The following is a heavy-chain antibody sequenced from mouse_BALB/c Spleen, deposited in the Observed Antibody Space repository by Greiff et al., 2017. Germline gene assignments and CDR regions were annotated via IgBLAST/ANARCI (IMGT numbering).Heavy chain of an antibody. J-gene: IGHJ1*01. V-gene: IGHV1-14*01. CDR2: INPYNDGT. CDR1: GYTFTSYV. Sequence: VQLKESGPELVKPGASVKMSCKASGYTFTSYVMHWVKQKPGQGLEWIGYINPYNDGTKYNEKFKGKATLTADKSSSTAYMQLSSLTSENSAVYFCARGLRLRYFDVWGAGTTVTVSS. CDR3: ARGLRLRYFDV. D-gene: IGHD1-2*01.